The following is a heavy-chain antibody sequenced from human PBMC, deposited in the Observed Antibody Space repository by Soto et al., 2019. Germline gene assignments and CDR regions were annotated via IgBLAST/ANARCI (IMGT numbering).Heavy chain of an antibody. CDR3: ATGERLGHYYYYAMDV. CDR2: IIPIFYTP. J-gene: IGHJ6*02. CDR1: GGTLNNYA. Sequence: GASVKVSCKTSGGTLNNYAISWVRQAPGQGLEWVGGIIPIFYTPTYAQKFQGRVTITADISTSTAYMELSSLRSEDTAVYYCATGERLGHYYYYAMDVWGQGTTVTVS. D-gene: IGHD6-25*01. V-gene: IGHV1-69*06.